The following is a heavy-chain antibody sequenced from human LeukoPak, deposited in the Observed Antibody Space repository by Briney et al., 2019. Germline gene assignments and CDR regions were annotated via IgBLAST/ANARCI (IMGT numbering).Heavy chain of an antibody. J-gene: IGHJ4*02. CDR3: AKDRVGALLYFDS. Sequence: GGSLRLSCAASGFTFSSYEMNWVRQAPGKGLEWVSYISTTGSSIYYADSVKGRFTISRDNVKNLLYLQMNSLRAEDTAVYSCAKDRVGALLYFDSWGQGILVTVSS. V-gene: IGHV3-48*03. D-gene: IGHD1-26*01. CDR2: ISTTGSSI. CDR1: GFTFSSYE.